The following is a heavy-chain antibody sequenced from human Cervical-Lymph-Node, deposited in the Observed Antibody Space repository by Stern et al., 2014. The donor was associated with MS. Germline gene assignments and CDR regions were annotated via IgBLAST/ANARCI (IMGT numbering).Heavy chain of an antibody. CDR2: IYNSGST. CDR3: ARELDPAGFWFDP. D-gene: IGHD3-10*01. CDR1: GGTISSGDYY. V-gene: IGHV4-30-4*01. Sequence: QVQLQESGAGVVKPSKTLYLSCTASGGTISSGDYYWIWHGPAPGKGLVGFGYIYNSGSTYYNPSLKSRVTISVDTSKNQFSLKLSSVTAADAAVYYGARELDPAGFWFDPWGQGTLVTVSS. J-gene: IGHJ5*02.